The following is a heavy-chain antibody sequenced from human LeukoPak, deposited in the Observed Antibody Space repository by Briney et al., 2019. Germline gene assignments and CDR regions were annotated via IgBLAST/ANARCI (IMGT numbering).Heavy chain of an antibody. CDR1: GGTFSSYT. CDR3: ARDRCSSRSCYLTITQKGYFDL. V-gene: IGHV1-69*04. CDR2: IIPILGIA. D-gene: IGHD2-2*01. Sequence: SVKVSCKASGGTFSSYTISWVRQAPGQGLEWMGRIIPILGIANYAQKFQGRVTITADKSTSTAYMELSSLRSEDTAVYYCARDRCSSRSCYLTITQKGYFDLWGRGTVVTVSS. J-gene: IGHJ2*01.